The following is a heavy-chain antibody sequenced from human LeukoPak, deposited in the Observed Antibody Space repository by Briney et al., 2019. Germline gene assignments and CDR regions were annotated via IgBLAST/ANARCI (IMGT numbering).Heavy chain of an antibody. V-gene: IGHV3-9*01. CDR1: GFTFDDYA. CDR3: AKDPLGIAVAGRENWFDP. J-gene: IGHJ5*02. Sequence: GGSLRLSCAASGFTFDDYAMHWVRQAPGKGLEWVSGISWNSGSIGYADSVKGRFTISRDNAKNSLYLQMNSLRAEDTAVYYCAKDPLGIAVAGRENWFDPWGQGTLVTVSS. CDR2: ISWNSGSI. D-gene: IGHD6-19*01.